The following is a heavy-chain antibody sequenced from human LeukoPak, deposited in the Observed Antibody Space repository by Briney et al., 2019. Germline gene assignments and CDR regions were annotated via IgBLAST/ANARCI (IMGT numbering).Heavy chain of an antibody. CDR3: ARVTRYYYDSSGYPDY. CDR1: GFTFSDYY. D-gene: IGHD3-22*01. CDR2: ISSSGSTI. V-gene: IGHV3-11*01. Sequence: GGSLRLSCAASGFTFSDYYMSWIRQAPGKGLEWASYISSSGSTIYYADSVKGRFTISRDNAKNSLYLQMNSLRAEDTAVYYCARVTRYYYDSSGYPDYWGQGTLVTVSS. J-gene: IGHJ4*02.